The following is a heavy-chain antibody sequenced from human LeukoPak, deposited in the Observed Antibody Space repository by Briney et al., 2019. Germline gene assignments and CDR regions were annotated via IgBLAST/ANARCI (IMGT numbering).Heavy chain of an antibody. J-gene: IGHJ3*02. V-gene: IGHV3-66*02. CDR2: IYSGGRT. CDR3: ARENQNSRWAFDI. CDR1: GFTVSSKY. D-gene: IGHD6-13*01. Sequence: GGSLRLSRAASGFTVSSKYTSCASHAPGNGLVWVSVIYSGGRTYYAHTVKGRFTISRDNSKNTLYLQMNSLRAEDTAVYYCARENQNSRWAFDIWGQGTMVSVSS.